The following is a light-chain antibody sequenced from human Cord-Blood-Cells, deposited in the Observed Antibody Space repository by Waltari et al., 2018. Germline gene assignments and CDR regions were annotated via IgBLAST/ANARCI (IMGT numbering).Light chain of an antibody. CDR2: EGS. J-gene: IGLJ1*01. Sequence: QSALTQPASVSGSPGQSITIPCTGTSSDVGSYNLVSWSQQHPGKAPKLMIYEGSKRPSGVSNRFSGSKSGNTASLTISGLQAEDEADYYCCSYAGSSTYVFGTGTKVTVL. CDR3: CSYAGSSTYV. V-gene: IGLV2-23*01. CDR1: SSDVGSYNL.